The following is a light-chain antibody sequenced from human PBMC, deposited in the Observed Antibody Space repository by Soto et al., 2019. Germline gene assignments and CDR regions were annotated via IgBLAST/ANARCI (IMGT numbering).Light chain of an antibody. J-gene: IGKJ1*01. CDR3: LQDYSYPWT. CDR2: AAS. Sequence: AVRMTQSPSSLSASTGDRVTITCRASQGIRNDLGWYQQKPGKAPKLLIYAASSLQSGVPSRFSGSASGTDFTLTISSLQPEDFATYYCLQDYSYPWTFGQRTKVDIK. V-gene: IGKV1-6*01. CDR1: QGIRND.